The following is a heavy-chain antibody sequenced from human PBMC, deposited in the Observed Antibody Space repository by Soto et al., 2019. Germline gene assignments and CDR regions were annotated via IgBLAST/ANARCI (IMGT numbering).Heavy chain of an antibody. CDR2: ISSSSTI. CDR1: GFTFSTYS. CDR3: ARDPRGDYRNNWFDP. V-gene: IGHV3-48*01. D-gene: IGHD4-4*01. J-gene: IGHJ5*02. Sequence: PGGSLRLSCAASGFTFSTYSMNWVRQAPGKGLEWVSSISSSSTIYYADSVKGRFTISRDNVQNSLYLQMHSLRAEDTAVYYCARDPRGDYRNNWFDPWGQGTLVTVSS.